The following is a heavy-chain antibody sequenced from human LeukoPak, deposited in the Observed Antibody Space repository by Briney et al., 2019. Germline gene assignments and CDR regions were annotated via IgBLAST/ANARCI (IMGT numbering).Heavy chain of an antibody. Sequence: GESLKISCKGSGYSFNTYWIGWVRQIPGKGLEWMGIIYPGDSDTKYSPSFQGQVTISADKSISTAYLQWSSLKASDTAMYYCARGRGDIAAAGIGAFDIWGQGTMVTVSS. V-gene: IGHV5-51*01. CDR3: ARGRGDIAAAGIGAFDI. CDR2: IYPGDSDT. J-gene: IGHJ3*02. D-gene: IGHD6-13*01. CDR1: GYSFNTYW.